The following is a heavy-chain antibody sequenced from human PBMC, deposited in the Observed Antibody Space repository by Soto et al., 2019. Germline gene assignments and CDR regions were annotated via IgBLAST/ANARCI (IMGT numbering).Heavy chain of an antibody. J-gene: IGHJ6*02. CDR3: ARGATIFGVAAYSYYEMEV. V-gene: IGHV1-69*01. D-gene: IGHD3-3*01. CDR1: GGTFSNYA. CDR2: IVPAFGTP. Sequence: QVQLVQSGAEVKKPGSSVKVSCRASGGTFSNYAISWVRQAPGQGLEWMGGIVPAFGTPNYAQNLQGRITITADASTTTVYMHLSSLRPEDTAVYYCARGATIFGVAAYSYYEMEVWGQGTTVTVSS.